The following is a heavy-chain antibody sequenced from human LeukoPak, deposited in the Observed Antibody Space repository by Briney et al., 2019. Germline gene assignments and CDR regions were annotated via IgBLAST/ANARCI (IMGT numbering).Heavy chain of an antibody. CDR1: GGSFSGYY. CDR2: INHSGST. J-gene: IGHJ4*02. Sequence: SETLSLTCAVYGGSFSGYYWSWIRQPPEKGLEWIGEINHSGSTNYNPSLKSRVTISVDTSKNQFSLKLSSVTAADTAVYYCARADGYSYGPVFDYWGQGTLVTVSS. D-gene: IGHD5-18*01. CDR3: ARADGYSYGPVFDY. V-gene: IGHV4-34*01.